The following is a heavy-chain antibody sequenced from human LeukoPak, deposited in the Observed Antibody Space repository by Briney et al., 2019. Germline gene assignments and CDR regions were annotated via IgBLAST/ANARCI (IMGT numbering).Heavy chain of an antibody. J-gene: IGHJ4*02. V-gene: IGHV4-4*02. D-gene: IGHD5-24*01. CDR3: TGDGYNATEYYFDY. CDR1: GGSISSSNW. CDR2: IYHSGST. Sequence: PSQTLSLTCAVSGGSISSSNWWSWVRQPPGKGLEWIGEIYHSGSTNYNPSLKSRVTISVDKSKNQFSLKLSSVTAADTAVYYCTGDGYNATEYYFDYWGQGTLVTVSS.